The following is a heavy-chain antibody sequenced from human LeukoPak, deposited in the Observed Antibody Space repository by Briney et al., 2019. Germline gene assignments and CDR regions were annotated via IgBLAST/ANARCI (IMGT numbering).Heavy chain of an antibody. D-gene: IGHD7-27*01. V-gene: IGHV5-51*01. CDR1: GYSFTTYW. CDR3: ASGATLLGYFDY. CDR2: IYPADSAA. Sequence: GESLKISCKASGYSFTTYWIGWVRQMPGKGLEWMGIIYPADSAAKYSPSFQGQVTISVDKSISTAYLQWSRLKASDTAMYYCASGATLLGYFDYWGQGTLVTVSS. J-gene: IGHJ4*02.